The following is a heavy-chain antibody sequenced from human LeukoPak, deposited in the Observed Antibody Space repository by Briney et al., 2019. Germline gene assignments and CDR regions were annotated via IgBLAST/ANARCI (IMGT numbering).Heavy chain of an antibody. CDR3: ARGSRGYTYG. D-gene: IGHD5-18*01. V-gene: IGHV4-61*01. CDR1: GASVSSGSYY. Sequence: SSETLSLTCTVSGASVSSGSYYWSWIRQPPGKGLEWIGYIYYSGSTNYNPSLKSRVTISVDTSKNQFSLKLSSVTAADTAVYYCARGSRGYTYGWGQGTLVTVSS. J-gene: IGHJ4*02. CDR2: IYYSGST.